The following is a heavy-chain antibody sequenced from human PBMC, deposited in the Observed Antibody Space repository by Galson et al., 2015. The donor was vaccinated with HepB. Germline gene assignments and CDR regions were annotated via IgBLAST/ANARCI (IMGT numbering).Heavy chain of an antibody. D-gene: IGHD2-15*01. CDR2: ITTSGDST. CDR3: GKPCATTIAPYWASGSCHSGEQFFAIDI. V-gene: IGHV3-23*01. J-gene: IGHJ6*02. Sequence: SLRLSCAASGFTFSSSAMTWVRQAPGKGLEWVSTITTSGDSTYYANSVKGRFTLSRDNSKNTLHLQMNSLRAEDTAIYYCGKPCATTIAPYWASGSCHSGEQFFAIDIWGQGTAVTVSS. CDR1: GFTFSSSA.